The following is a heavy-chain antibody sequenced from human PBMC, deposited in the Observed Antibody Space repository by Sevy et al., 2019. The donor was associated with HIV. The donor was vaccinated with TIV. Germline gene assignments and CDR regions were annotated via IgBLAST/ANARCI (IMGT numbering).Heavy chain of an antibody. D-gene: IGHD3-22*01. CDR1: GFTFSSYS. CDR2: ISSSSSTM. J-gene: IGHJ5*02. V-gene: IGHV3-48*04. Sequence: GGSLRLSCAASGFTFSSYSMNWVRQAPGKGLEWVSYISSSSSTMYYADSVKGRFTISRDNAKKSLYLQMNSLRVEDTAFYYCARNGGAYDKGFDPWGQGTLVTVSS. CDR3: ARNGGAYDKGFDP.